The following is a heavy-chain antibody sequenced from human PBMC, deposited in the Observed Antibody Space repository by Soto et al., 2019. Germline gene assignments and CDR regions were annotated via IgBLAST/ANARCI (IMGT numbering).Heavy chain of an antibody. CDR1: GGSISSYY. Sequence: SETLSLTCTVSGGSISSYYWSWIRQPPGKGLEWIGYIYYSGSTNYNPSLKSRVTISVDTSKNQFSLKLSSVTAADTAVYYCARVLNWNDEVYYYYMDVWGKGTTVTVSS. CDR3: ARVLNWNDEVYYYYMDV. V-gene: IGHV4-59*01. D-gene: IGHD1-20*01. CDR2: IYYSGST. J-gene: IGHJ6*03.